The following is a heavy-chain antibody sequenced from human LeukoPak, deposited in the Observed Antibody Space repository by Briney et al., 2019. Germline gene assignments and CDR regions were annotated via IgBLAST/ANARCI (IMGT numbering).Heavy chain of an antibody. Sequence: GGSLRLSCAASGFTFSRHWMSWVRQAPGKGLEWVANIKQDGSEKFYVASVKGRFTISRDNAKNSLFLQMNSLRGEDTAVYYCARFAAGGSYYYYMDVWGKGTTVTVSS. J-gene: IGHJ6*03. CDR2: IKQDGSEK. CDR1: GFTFSRHW. CDR3: ARFAAGGSYYYYMDV. V-gene: IGHV3-7*01. D-gene: IGHD6-25*01.